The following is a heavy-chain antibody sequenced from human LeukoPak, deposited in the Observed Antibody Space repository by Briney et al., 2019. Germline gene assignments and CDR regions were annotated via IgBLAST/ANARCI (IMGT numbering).Heavy chain of an antibody. Sequence: ASVKVSCKASGYTFTGYYMHWVRQAPGQGLEWMGWINPNSGGTNYAQKFQGRVTMTRDTSISTAYMELSRLRSDDTAVYYCARDRRDYYDSSGYYSDYWGQGTLVTVSS. CDR3: ARDRRDYYDSSGYYSDY. J-gene: IGHJ4*02. CDR2: INPNSGGT. CDR1: GYTFTGYY. D-gene: IGHD3-22*01. V-gene: IGHV1-2*02.